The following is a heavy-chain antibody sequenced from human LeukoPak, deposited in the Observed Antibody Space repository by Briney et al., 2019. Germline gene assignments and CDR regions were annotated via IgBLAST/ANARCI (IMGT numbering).Heavy chain of an antibody. CDR3: ARPTGGSSPAYYYYMDV. CDR1: GYTFTGYY. CDR2: INPNSGGT. D-gene: IGHD4-23*01. Sequence: ASVKVSCKASGYTFTGYYMHWVRQAPGQGLEWMGRINPNSGGTNYAQKFQGRVTMTRDTSISTAYMELSRLRSDDTAVYYCARPTGGSSPAYYYYMDVWAKGPRSPSP. J-gene: IGHJ6*03. V-gene: IGHV1-2*06.